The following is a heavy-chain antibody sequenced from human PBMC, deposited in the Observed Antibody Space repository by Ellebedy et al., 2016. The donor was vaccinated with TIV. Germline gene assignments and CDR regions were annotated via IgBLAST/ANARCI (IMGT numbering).Heavy chain of an antibody. CDR2: IYYSGST. J-gene: IGHJ4*02. CDR3: ARALSGTMAPYYFDY. V-gene: IGHV4-59*01. D-gene: IGHD3-10*01. Sequence: MPSETLSLTCTVSGGSISSYYWSWIRQPPGKGLEWIGYIYYSGSTNYNPSLKSRVTISVDTSKNQFALKLSSVTAADTAVYYCARALSGTMAPYYFDYWGQGTLVTVSS. CDR1: GGSISSYY.